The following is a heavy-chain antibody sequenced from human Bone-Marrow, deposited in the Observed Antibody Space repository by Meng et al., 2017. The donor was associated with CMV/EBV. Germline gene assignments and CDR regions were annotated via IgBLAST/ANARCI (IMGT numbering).Heavy chain of an antibody. V-gene: IGHV3-21*01. CDR3: ARDKLTFGYETLSASYFDY. CDR1: RFPLKRFT. J-gene: IGHJ4*02. CDR2: VGSDSDCS. Sequence: GESLKISCEGSRFPLKRFTVNWVRQAPGKGPEWVSSVGSDSDCSTYADSVKGRFTMYRDDAKNSVYLLMNSLRVEDTATYYCARDKLTFGYETLSASYFDYWGQGTLVTVSS. D-gene: IGHD3-10*01.